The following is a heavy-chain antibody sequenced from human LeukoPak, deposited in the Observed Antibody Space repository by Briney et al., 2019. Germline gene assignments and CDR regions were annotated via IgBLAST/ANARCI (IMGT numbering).Heavy chain of an antibody. CDR3: AISGPDYYDSSGYYSPLGS. D-gene: IGHD3-22*01. J-gene: IGHJ5*02. CDR1: GFTFSSYA. V-gene: IGHV3-21*01. CDR2: ISSSSSFI. Sequence: GGSLRLSCAASGFTFSSYAMSWVRQAPGKGLEWVSSISSSSSFIYYADSVKGRFTISRDNAKNSLYLQMNSLRAEDTAVYYCAISGPDYYDSSGYYSPLGSWGQGTLVTVSS.